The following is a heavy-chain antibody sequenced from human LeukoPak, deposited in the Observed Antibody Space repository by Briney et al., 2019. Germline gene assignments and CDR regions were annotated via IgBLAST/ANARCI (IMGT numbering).Heavy chain of an antibody. V-gene: IGHV4-31*03. D-gene: IGHD5-18*01. CDR1: GGSISSGGYY. Sequence: PSQTLSLTCTVSGGSISSGGYYWTWIRQHPGKGLEWIGNTYYSGSTNYNPSLKSRVTISVDTSKNQFSLKLSSVTAADTAVYYCARGGRRDTAMSNRGNFDYWGQGTLVTVSS. J-gene: IGHJ4*02. CDR2: TYYSGST. CDR3: ARGGRRDTAMSNRGNFDY.